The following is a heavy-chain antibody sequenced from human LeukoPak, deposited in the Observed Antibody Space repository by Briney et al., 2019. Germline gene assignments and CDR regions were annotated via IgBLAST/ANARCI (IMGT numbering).Heavy chain of an antibody. CDR3: ARAKSRLGYCSGGSCYSGHAFDI. D-gene: IGHD2-15*01. CDR1: GFTFSSYA. J-gene: IGHJ3*02. Sequence: PGGSLRLSCAASGFTFSSYAMSWVRQAPGKGLEWVSAISGSGGSTYYADSVKGRFTISRDNSKNTLYLQMNSLRAEDTAVYYCARAKSRLGYCSGGSCYSGHAFDIWGQGTMVTVSS. CDR2: ISGSGGST. V-gene: IGHV3-23*01.